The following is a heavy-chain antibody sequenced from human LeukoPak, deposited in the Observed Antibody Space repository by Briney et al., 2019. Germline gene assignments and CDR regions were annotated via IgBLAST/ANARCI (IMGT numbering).Heavy chain of an antibody. V-gene: IGHV1-18*04. CDR1: GYTFTGYY. J-gene: IGHJ4*02. Sequence: ASVKVSCKASGYTFTGYYMHWVRQAPGQGLEWMGWISAYNGNTNYAQKLQGRVTMTTDTSTSTAYMELRSLRSDDTAVYYCARDPVVPHIPAFDYWGQGTLVTVSS. CDR3: ARDPVVPHIPAFDY. D-gene: IGHD3-22*01. CDR2: ISAYNGNT.